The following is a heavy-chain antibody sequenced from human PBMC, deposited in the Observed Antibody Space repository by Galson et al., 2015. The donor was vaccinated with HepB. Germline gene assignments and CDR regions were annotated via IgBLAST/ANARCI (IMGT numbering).Heavy chain of an antibody. J-gene: IGHJ4*02. V-gene: IGHV4-34*01. CDR1: GGSFSGYY. D-gene: IGHD6-19*01. Sequence: ETLSLTCAVYGGSFSGYYWSWIRQPPGKGLEWIGEINHSGSTNYNPSLKSRVTISVDTSKNQFSLKLSSVTAADTAVYYCARGFKAGDFDYWGQGTLVTVSS. CDR3: ARGFKAGDFDY. CDR2: INHSGST.